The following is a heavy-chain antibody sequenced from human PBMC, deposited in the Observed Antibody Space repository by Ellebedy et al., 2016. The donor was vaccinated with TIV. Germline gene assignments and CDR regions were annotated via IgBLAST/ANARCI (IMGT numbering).Heavy chain of an antibody. Sequence: GESLKISCAASGFTFSDYSMNWVRQVPGKGLEWVSSISSSETYIYYADSVRGRFTISRDNAKNSLYLQMNSLRAGDTAVYYCARELSSAWGHLQAADYWGQGILVTVSS. J-gene: IGHJ4*02. D-gene: IGHD3-16*01. CDR2: ISSSETYI. CDR1: GFTFSDYS. CDR3: ARELSSAWGHLQAADY. V-gene: IGHV3-21*01.